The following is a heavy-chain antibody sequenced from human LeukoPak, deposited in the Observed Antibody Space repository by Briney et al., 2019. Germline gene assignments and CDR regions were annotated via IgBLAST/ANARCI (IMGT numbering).Heavy chain of an antibody. CDR2: ISGGGDII. CDR1: GFTFSDYY. Sequence: GGSLRLSCAAPGFTFSDYYMSWIRQAPGKGLEWVSYISGGGDIIYYADSVKGRSTISRDNAKNTLFLQMNSLRAEDTAVYYCARLPNYYFDSWDQGTQVTVSS. CDR3: ARLPNYYFDS. D-gene: IGHD5-24*01. V-gene: IGHV3-11*01. J-gene: IGHJ4*02.